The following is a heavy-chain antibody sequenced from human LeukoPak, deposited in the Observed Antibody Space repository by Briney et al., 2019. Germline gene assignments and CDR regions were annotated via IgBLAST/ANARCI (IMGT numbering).Heavy chain of an antibody. V-gene: IGHV3-23*01. Sequence: PGGSLRLSCAASGFTFSSYAMSWVRQAPGKGLERVSAISGSGGSTYYADSVKGRFTISRDNSKNTLYLQMNSLRAEDTAVYYCAKNHYYFWGGYCNYEYYFNYGGEGA. J-gene: IGHJ4*02. CDR1: GFTFSSYA. CDR3: AKNHYYFWGGYCNYEYYFNY. D-gene: IGHD3-3*01. CDR2: ISGSGGST.